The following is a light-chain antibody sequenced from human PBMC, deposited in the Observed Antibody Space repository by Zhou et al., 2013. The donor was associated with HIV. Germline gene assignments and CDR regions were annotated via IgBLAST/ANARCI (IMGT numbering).Light chain of an antibody. CDR1: QGISNS. CDR2: AAS. V-gene: IGKV1-NL1*01. J-gene: IGKJ3*01. CDR3: QQYFSTPGVT. Sequence: DIQMTQSPSSLSASVGDRVTITCRASQGISNSLAWYQQIPGKAPKLLLYAASRLESGVPSRFSGSGSGTDYTLTISSLQPEDFATYYCQQYFSTPGVTFGPGTKVDIK.